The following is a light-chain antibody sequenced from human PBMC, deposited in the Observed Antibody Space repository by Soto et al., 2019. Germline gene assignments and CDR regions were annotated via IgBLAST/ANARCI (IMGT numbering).Light chain of an antibody. CDR3: LLSYSGARAGV. V-gene: IGLV7-46*01. CDR1: TGAVTSGHY. J-gene: IGLJ3*02. CDR2: DTT. Sequence: QAVVTQEPSLTVSPGGTVTLTCDWSTGAVTSGHYPYWFQQKPGQAPRTLIYDTTNKYSWTPARFSGSLLGGKAALTLSGAQPEDEAEYYCLLSYSGARAGVFGGGTKLTVL.